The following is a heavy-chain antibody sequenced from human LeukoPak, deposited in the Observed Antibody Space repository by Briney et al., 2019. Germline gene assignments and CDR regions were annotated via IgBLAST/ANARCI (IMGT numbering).Heavy chain of an antibody. CDR1: EYTSSDFY. CDR2: INPYTGAT. V-gene: IGHV1-2*02. Sequence: ASVKVSCQASEYTSSDFYLNWVRQAPGQGLEWMGWINPYTGATIYAQNFQGMVTMTWDASIGTGYVELTRLTSDDTALYYCATSTVTHTRDPWGQGTLVTVSS. D-gene: IGHD1-1*01. CDR3: ATSTVTHTRDP. J-gene: IGHJ5*02.